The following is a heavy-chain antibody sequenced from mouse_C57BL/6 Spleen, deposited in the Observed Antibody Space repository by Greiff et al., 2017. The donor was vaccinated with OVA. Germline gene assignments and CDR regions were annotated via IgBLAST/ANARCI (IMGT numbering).Heavy chain of an antibody. Sequence: QVQLQQPGAELVKPGASVKLSCKASGYTFTSYWMHWVKQRPGQGLEWIGMIHPNSGSTNYNEKFKSKATLTVDKSSSTAYMQLSSLTSEDSAVYYCARCMMTVYDYDYAMDYWGQGTSVTVSS. D-gene: IGHD2-4*01. CDR1: GYTFTSYW. CDR2: IHPNSGST. V-gene: IGHV1-64*01. CDR3: ARCMMTVYDYDYAMDY. J-gene: IGHJ4*01.